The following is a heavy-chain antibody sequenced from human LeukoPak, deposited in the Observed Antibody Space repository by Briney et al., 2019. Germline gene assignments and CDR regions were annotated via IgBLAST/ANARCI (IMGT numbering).Heavy chain of an antibody. CDR1: GFTFTNAW. D-gene: IGHD3-10*01. Sequence: GGSLRLSCAASGFTFTNAWMSWVRQAPGKGLEWIGRIKSKTDGGTTDYTAPVKGRFTISRDDSKNTLYLQMNSLKTEDTAVYYCTTGPFDYYGAASYLANGMDVWGQGTTVTVSS. CDR2: IKSKTDGGTT. CDR3: TTGPFDYYGAASYLANGMDV. V-gene: IGHV3-15*01. J-gene: IGHJ6*02.